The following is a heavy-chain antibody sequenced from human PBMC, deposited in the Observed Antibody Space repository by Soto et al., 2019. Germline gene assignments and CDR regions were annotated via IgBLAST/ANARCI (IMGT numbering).Heavy chain of an antibody. V-gene: IGHV1-2*04. CDR1: GYSFTDYH. CDR3: ARGHYTHSSNGVCYLFYNHEMDL. J-gene: IGHJ6*02. CDR2: INPKSGGT. D-gene: IGHD2-8*01. Sequence: ASVKVSCKASGYSFTDYHIHWVRQAPGQGLEWLGRINPKSGGTSTAQKFQGWVTMTRDRSISTVYMELTRLRSDDTAVYFCARGHYTHSSNGVCYLFYNHEMDLWGQGTTVTVSS.